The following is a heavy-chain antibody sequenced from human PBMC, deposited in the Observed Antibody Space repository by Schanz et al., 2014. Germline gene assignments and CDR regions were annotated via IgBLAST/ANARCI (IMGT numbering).Heavy chain of an antibody. CDR2: ITYNGGTI. J-gene: IGHJ6*02. D-gene: IGHD2-15*01. Sequence: GQLVESGGGVVQPGKSLRLSCATSGFIFRSFGIHWVRQAPGKGLEWISYITYNGGTIYYADSVKGRFTISRDNSKNSLFLQMNSLRAEDTAVYYCARDFLLEQLGYSHYYYAMDVWGQCTTVTVSS. V-gene: IGHV3-48*01. CDR1: GFIFRSFG. CDR3: ARDFLLEQLGYSHYYYAMDV.